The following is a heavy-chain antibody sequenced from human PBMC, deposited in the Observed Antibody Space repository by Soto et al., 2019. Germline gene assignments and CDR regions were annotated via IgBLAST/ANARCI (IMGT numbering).Heavy chain of an antibody. CDR3: AKDLDGYNSNYFDY. D-gene: IGHD2-21*01. CDR1: GFTFSTYA. J-gene: IGHJ4*02. V-gene: IGHV3-23*01. Sequence: EVQLLESGGGLVQPGGSLRLSCAASGFTFSTYAMNWVRQAPGKGLEWVSVISGDGDSTEYAASVKDRFTISRDRSKNTLYLQMNSLTAEDTAVYYCAKDLDGYNSNYFDYWGQGTLVTVSS. CDR2: ISGDGDST.